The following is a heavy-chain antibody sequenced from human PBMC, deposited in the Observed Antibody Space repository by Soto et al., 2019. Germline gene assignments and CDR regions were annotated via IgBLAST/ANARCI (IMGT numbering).Heavy chain of an antibody. V-gene: IGHV3-23*01. J-gene: IGHJ4*02. CDR3: EKGVRATTYYFDY. CDR1: GFTFSSYA. D-gene: IGHD1-26*01. CDR2: IRVSGGST. Sequence: GGSLRLSCAASGFTFSSYAMSWVRQAPGKGLEWVSAIRVSGGSTYYADSVKGRFTISRDNSKNTLYLQMNSLRAEDTAVYYCEKGVRATTYYFDYWGQGTLVTVSS.